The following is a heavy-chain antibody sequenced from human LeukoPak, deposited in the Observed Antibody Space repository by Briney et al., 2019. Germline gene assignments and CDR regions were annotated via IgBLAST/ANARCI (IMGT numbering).Heavy chain of an antibody. CDR1: GFTFSSYD. D-gene: IGHD3-16*02. V-gene: IGHV3-13*01. J-gene: IGHJ6*02. Sequence: GGSLRLSCAASGFTFSSYDMHWVRQATGKGLEWVSAIGTAGDTYYPGSVNGRFTISRENAKNSLYLQMNSLRAGDTAVYYCARGGITFGRVIVLGMDVWGQGTTVTVSS. CDR3: ARGGITFGRVIVLGMDV. CDR2: IGTAGDT.